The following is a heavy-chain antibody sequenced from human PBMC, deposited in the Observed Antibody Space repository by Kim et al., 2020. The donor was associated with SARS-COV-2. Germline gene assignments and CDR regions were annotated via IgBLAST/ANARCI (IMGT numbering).Heavy chain of an antibody. V-gene: IGHV1-8*01. CDR1: GYTFTSYD. D-gene: IGHD3-9*01. CDR2: MNPNSGNT. CDR3: ARAGRYFDWLRTTLHRNWFDP. Sequence: ASVKVSCKASGYTFTSYDINWVRQATGQWLEWMGWMNPNSGNTGYAQKFQGRVTMTRNTSISTAYMELSSLRSEDTAVYYCARAGRYFDWLRTTLHRNWFDPWGQGTLVTVSS. J-gene: IGHJ5*02.